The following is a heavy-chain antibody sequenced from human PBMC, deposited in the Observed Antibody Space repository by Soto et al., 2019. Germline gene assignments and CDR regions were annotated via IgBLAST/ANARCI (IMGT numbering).Heavy chain of an antibody. CDR2: ISSSGGST. CDR1: GFTFSNYA. CDR3: ARAGDSYYYYYMDV. J-gene: IGHJ6*03. V-gene: IGHV3-23*01. D-gene: IGHD2-21*02. Sequence: GGSLRLSCAASGFTFSNYAMSWVRQAPGKGLEWVSAISSSGGSTYYADSVKGRFTISRDNSKNTLYLQMNSLRAEDTAVYYCARAGDSYYYYYMDVWGKGTTVTVSS.